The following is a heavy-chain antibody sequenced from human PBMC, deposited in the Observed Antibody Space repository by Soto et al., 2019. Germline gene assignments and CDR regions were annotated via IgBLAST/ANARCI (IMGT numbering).Heavy chain of an antibody. Sequence: QVPLVESGGGVVQPGRSLRLSCAASGFTFSSYGMHWVRQAPGKGLEWVAVISYDGSNKYYADSVKGRFTISRDNSKNTLYRQMNSRRAEDTAVYYCAKDVRYDFWCYFCGMDVWGQGTTVTVSS. CDR2: ISYDGSNK. J-gene: IGHJ6*02. V-gene: IGHV3-30*18. CDR3: AKDVRYDFWCYFCGMDV. CDR1: GFTFSSYG. D-gene: IGHD3-3*01.